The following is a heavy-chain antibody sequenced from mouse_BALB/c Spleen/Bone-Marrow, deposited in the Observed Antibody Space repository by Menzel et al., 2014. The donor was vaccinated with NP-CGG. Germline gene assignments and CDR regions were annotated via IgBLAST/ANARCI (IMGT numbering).Heavy chain of an antibody. CDR3: ARGGWLRAMDY. CDR1: GYTFTSYV. V-gene: IGHV1-14*01. J-gene: IGHJ4*01. D-gene: IGHD2-2*01. CDR2: INPYNDGT. Sequence: VQLQQSGPELVKPGASVKMSCKASGYTFTSYVMHWVKQKPGQGLEWIGYINPYNDGTKYNEKFKGKATLTSDKSSSTAYVELGSLTSEDSAVYYCARGGWLRAMDYWGQGTSVTVSS.